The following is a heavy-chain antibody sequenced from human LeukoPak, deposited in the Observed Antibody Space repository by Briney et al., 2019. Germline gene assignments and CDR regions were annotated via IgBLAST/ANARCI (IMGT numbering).Heavy chain of an antibody. Sequence: PSETLSLTCTVSGGSISSYYWSWIRQPPGKGLEWIGYIYYSGSTNYNPSLKSRVTISVDTSKNQFSLKLSSVTAADTAVYYCAREGDHDSSGYSQNYFDYWGQGTLVTVSS. J-gene: IGHJ4*02. D-gene: IGHD3-22*01. CDR2: IYYSGST. V-gene: IGHV4-59*01. CDR3: AREGDHDSSGYSQNYFDY. CDR1: GGSISSYY.